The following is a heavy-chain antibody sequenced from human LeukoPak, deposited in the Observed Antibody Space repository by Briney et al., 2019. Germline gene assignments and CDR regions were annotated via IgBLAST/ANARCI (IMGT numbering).Heavy chain of an antibody. J-gene: IGHJ6*03. V-gene: IGHV4-34*01. CDR2: INHSGST. Sequence: SETLSLTCAVYGGSFSGYYWSWIRQPPGKGLEWIGEINHSGSTNYNPSLKSRVTISVDTSKNQFSLKLSSVTAADTAVYYCARGGSYGSRESGYYYYMDVWGKGTTVTVSS. D-gene: IGHD5-18*01. CDR3: ARGGSYGSRESGYYYYMDV. CDR1: GGSFSGYY.